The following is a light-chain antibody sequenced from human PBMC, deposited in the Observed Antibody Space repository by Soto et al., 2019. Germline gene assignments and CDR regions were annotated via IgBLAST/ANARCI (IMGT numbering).Light chain of an antibody. CDR1: QSISSW. Sequence: DIQMTQSPSTLSASVGDRVTITCRASQSISSWVAWYQQKLGKAPKLLIYKASSLESGVPSRFSGSGSGTDFTLTISRLQPYDFATYYCQQYNSYPYTFGQGTKLEIK. V-gene: IGKV1-5*03. CDR3: QQYNSYPYT. J-gene: IGKJ2*01. CDR2: KAS.